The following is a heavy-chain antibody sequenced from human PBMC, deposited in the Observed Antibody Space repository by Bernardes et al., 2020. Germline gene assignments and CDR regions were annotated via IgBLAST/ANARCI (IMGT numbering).Heavy chain of an antibody. V-gene: IGHV3-21*01. J-gene: IGHJ5*02. Sequence: GGVLRLSCAASGFPFSSYSKKWVRQAPGEGVEWGSSISSSSSYIYYADSVKGRFTISRDNAKNSLYLQMNSLRAEDTAVYYCAGGWFDPWGQGTLVTVSS. CDR2: ISSSSSYI. CDR3: AGGWFDP. CDR1: GFPFSSYS.